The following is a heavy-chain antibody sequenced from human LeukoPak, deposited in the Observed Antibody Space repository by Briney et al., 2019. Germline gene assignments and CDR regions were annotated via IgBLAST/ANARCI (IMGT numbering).Heavy chain of an antibody. CDR2: IWYDGSNK. D-gene: IGHD6-13*01. J-gene: IGHJ3*02. CDR3: ARDNLAAAGTGTGLMLDAFDI. CDR1: GFTFSSYG. Sequence: GGSLRLSCAASGFTFSSYGMHWVRQAPGKGLEWVAVIWYDGSNKYYADSVKGRFTISRDNSKNTLYLQMNSLRAEDTAVYYCARDNLAAAGTGTGLMLDAFDIWGQGTMVTVSS. V-gene: IGHV3-33*01.